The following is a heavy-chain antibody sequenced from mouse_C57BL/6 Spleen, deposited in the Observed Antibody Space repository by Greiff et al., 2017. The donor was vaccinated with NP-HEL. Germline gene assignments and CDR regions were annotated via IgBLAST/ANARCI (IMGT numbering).Heavy chain of an antibody. D-gene: IGHD1-1*01. Sequence: EVKLVESGGGLVKPGGSLKLSCAASGFTFSSYAMSWVRQTPEKRLEWVATISDGGSYTYYPDNVKGRFTISRDNAKNNLYLQMSHLKSEDTAMYYCARDLGYYYGNSGAMDYWGQGTSVTVSS. CDR2: ISDGGSYT. CDR3: ARDLGYYYGNSGAMDY. V-gene: IGHV5-4*01. CDR1: GFTFSSYA. J-gene: IGHJ4*01.